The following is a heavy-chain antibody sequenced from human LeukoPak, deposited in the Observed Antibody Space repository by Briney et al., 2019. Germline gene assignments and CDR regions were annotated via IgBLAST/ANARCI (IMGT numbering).Heavy chain of an antibody. CDR2: MNPNSGNA. V-gene: IGHV1-8*01. CDR1: GYTFTSYD. J-gene: IGHJ4*02. CDR3: ARDTSGWLTFDY. D-gene: IGHD6-19*01. Sequence: ASVKVSCKASGYTFTSYDINWVRQATGQGLEWMGWMNPNSGNAGYAQKFQGRVTMTRNTSISTAYMELSSLRSEDTAVYYCARDTSGWLTFDYWGQGTLVTVSS.